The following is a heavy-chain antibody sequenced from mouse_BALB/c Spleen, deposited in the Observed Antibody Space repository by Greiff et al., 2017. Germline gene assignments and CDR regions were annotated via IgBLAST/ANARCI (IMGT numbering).Heavy chain of an antibody. V-gene: IGHV10-1*02. CDR2: IRSKSNNYAT. Sequence: EVQGVESGGGLVQPKGSLKLSCAASGFTFNTYAMNWVRQAPGKGLEWVARIRSKSNNYATYYADSVKDRFTISRDDSQSMLYLQMNNLKTEDTAMYYCVRHGALSMITEAMDYWGQGTSVTVSS. CDR1: GFTFNTYA. D-gene: IGHD2-4*01. CDR3: VRHGALSMITEAMDY. J-gene: IGHJ4*01.